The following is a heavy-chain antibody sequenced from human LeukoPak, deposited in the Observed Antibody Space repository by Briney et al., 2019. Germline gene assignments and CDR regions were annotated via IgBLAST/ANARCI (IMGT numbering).Heavy chain of an antibody. Sequence: SETLSLTCTVSGGSLSSYYWSWIRQPPGKGLEWIGYIYYSGSTNYTPSLKSRVTISVDTSKNQFSLKLSSVTAADTAVYYCVRMGYDSSGYHPNWYFDLWGRGTLVTVSS. V-gene: IGHV4-59*01. CDR1: GGSLSSYY. D-gene: IGHD3-22*01. J-gene: IGHJ2*01. CDR3: VRMGYDSSGYHPNWYFDL. CDR2: IYYSGST.